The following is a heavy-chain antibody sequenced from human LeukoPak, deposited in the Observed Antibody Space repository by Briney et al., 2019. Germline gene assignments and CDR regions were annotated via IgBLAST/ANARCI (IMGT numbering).Heavy chain of an antibody. CDR1: GDSISSGGSS. J-gene: IGHJ4*02. D-gene: IGHD3-3*01. Sequence: SQTLSLTCAASGDSISSGGSSWSWIRQPPGKGLEWIGSIYHRGSTYYTPSLKSRVTISVDRSKSQFSLKLSYVTAADTAMYYCARSYQSGPFYFDYWGQGRLVTVSS. V-gene: IGHV4-30-2*01. CDR2: IYHRGST. CDR3: ARSYQSGPFYFDY.